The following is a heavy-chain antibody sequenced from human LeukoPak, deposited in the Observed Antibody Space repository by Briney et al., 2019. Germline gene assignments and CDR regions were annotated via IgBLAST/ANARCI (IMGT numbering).Heavy chain of an antibody. CDR1: GGSISSGSYY. V-gene: IGHV4-61*02. D-gene: IGHD1-7*01. Sequence: SGTLSLTCTVSGGSISSGSYYWSWIRQPAGKGLEWIGRIYTSGSTNYNPSLKSRVTISVDTSKNQFSLKLSSVTAADTAVYYCARQYNWNYVGLTHNCYYYMDVWGKGTTVTVSS. J-gene: IGHJ6*03. CDR3: ARQYNWNYVGLTHNCYYYMDV. CDR2: IYTSGST.